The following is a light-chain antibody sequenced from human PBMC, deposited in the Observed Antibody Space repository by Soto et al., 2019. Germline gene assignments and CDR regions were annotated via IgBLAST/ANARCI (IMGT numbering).Light chain of an antibody. J-gene: IGKJ4*01. CDR2: KAS. V-gene: IGKV1-5*03. CDR1: QGFSSR. CDR3: QKYNSAPLT. Sequence: DIQMTQSPSSLCASVGDRVNIXCRASQGFSSRLAWYQQKPGKAPKLLIYKASSLESGGPSRFSGSGSGTEFTRTISSLQPEDVATYYGQKYNSAPLTFGGGTKVDIK.